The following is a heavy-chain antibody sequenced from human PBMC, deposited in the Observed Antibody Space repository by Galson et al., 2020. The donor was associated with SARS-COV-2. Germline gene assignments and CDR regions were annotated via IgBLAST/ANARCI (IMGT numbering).Heavy chain of an antibody. CDR3: ATDRLLFGYSSSYYDY. CDR2: FDPEDGET. D-gene: IGHD3-22*01. J-gene: IGHJ4*02. V-gene: IGHV1-24*01. Sequence: ASVKVSCKVSGYTLTELSMHWVRQAPGKGLEWMGGFDPEDGETIYAQKFQGRVTMTEDTSTDTAYMELSSLRSEDTAVYYCATDRLLFGYSSSYYDYWGQGTLVTFSS. CDR1: GYTLTELS.